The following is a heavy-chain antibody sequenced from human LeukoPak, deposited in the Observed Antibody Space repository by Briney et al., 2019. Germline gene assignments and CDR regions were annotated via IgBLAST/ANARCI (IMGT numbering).Heavy chain of an antibody. Sequence: GRSLRLSCAASGFTFSSYAMSWVRQAPGKGLEWVSAISGSGGSTYYADSVKGRFTISRDNSKNTLYLQMNSLRAEDTAVYYCAKDQWLQNKGSPGFDYWGQGTLVTVSS. D-gene: IGHD5-24*01. CDR1: GFTFSSYA. CDR2: ISGSGGST. CDR3: AKDQWLQNKGSPGFDY. J-gene: IGHJ4*02. V-gene: IGHV3-23*01.